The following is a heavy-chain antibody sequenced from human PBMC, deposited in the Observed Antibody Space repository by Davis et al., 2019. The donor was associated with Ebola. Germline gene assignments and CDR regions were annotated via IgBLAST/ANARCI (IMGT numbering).Heavy chain of an antibody. J-gene: IGHJ5*02. Sequence: GESLKISCAASGFPFSSYGMHWVRQAPGKGLEWVAVIWYDGSNEDYADSVKGRFTISRDNSKNTLYLQMNSLGAEDTAVYYCARDHYDSSAHNWFDPWGQGTLVTVSS. D-gene: IGHD3-22*01. CDR2: IWYDGSNE. CDR3: ARDHYDSSAHNWFDP. CDR1: GFPFSSYG. V-gene: IGHV3-33*01.